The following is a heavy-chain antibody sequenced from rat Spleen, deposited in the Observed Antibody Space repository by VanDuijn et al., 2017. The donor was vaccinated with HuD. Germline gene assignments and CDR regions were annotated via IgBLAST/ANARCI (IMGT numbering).Heavy chain of an antibody. D-gene: IGHD1-1*01. V-gene: IGHV2S12*01. CDR2: ISTGGNT. CDR1: GFSLTSNG. CDR3: TALQSDFDY. J-gene: IGHJ2*01. Sequence: QVQVKESGPGLVQPSQTLSLTCTVSGFSLTSNGVSWVRQPPGKGLEWIAAISTGGNTYYNSALRSRLSISRDTSKSQVFLKMNSLQTEDTAVYYCTALQSDFDYWGQGVMVTVSS.